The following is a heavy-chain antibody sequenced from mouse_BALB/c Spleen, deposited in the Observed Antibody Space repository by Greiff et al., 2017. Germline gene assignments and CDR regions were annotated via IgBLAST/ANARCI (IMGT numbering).Heavy chain of an antibody. D-gene: IGHD1-1*01. V-gene: IGHV5-6-5*01. J-gene: IGHJ2*01. CDR1: GFTFSSYA. CDR3: AREGAGKGFDY. CDR2: ISSGGST. Sequence: EVKLEESGGGLVKPGGSLKLSCAASGFTFSSYAMSWVRQTPEKRLEWVASISSGGSTYYPDSVKGRFTISRDNARNILYLQMSSLRSEDTAMYYCAREGAGKGFDYWGQGTTLTVSS.